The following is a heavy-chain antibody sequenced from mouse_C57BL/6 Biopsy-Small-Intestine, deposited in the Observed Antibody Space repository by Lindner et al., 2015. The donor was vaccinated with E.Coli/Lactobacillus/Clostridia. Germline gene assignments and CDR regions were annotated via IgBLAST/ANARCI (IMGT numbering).Heavy chain of an antibody. Sequence: VQLQESGPELVKPGASVKISCKASGYVFNGSWMNWVKQRPGKGLEWIGRIYPGDGDTTYNGKFKGKATLTADKSSSTAYMQLSSLTSEDSAVYFCATYGNFDYWGQGTTLTVSS. CDR2: IYPGDGDT. V-gene: IGHV1-82*01. CDR3: ATYGNFDY. J-gene: IGHJ2*01. CDR1: GYVFNGSW. D-gene: IGHD2-1*01.